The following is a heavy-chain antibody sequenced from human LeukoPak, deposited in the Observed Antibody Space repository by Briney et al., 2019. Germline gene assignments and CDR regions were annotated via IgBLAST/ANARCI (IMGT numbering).Heavy chain of an antibody. Sequence: GGSLRLSCAASGFPFGSYAVNWVRQAPGKGLEWVSAIGGSGATTIYADSVKGRFTISRDNSKNMLYLQMNSLRADDTAVYYCAKGPYYYDSSNFDYWAQGPLVAVSS. J-gene: IGHJ4*02. CDR2: IGGSGATT. CDR3: AKGPYYYDSSNFDY. CDR1: GFPFGSYA. D-gene: IGHD3-22*01. V-gene: IGHV3-23*01.